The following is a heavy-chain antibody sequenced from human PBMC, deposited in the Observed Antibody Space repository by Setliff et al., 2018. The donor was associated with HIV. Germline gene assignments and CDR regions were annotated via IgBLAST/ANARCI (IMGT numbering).Heavy chain of an antibody. V-gene: IGHV4-38-2*01. CDR3: ARAQLPPTYIDV. D-gene: IGHD2-2*01. CDR1: GYSITSGYY. J-gene: IGHJ6*03. Sequence: SETLSLTCVVSGYSITSGYYWGWIRQPPGRGLEWIAMIYHSGSTYYNPSLKSRVTISVDTSKNHFSLKLTSVTAADTAVYYCARAQLPPTYIDVWGKGTTVTVSS. CDR2: IYHSGST.